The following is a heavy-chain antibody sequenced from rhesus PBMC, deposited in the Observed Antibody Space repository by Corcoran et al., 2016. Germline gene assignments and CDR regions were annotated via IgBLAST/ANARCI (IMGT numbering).Heavy chain of an antibody. CDR3: ASGPTVISFDY. V-gene: IGHV4-106*01. D-gene: IGHD4-23*01. CDR1: GGPISDDYF. J-gene: IGHJ4*01. CDR2: IYGSGGGT. Sequence: QVQLQESGPGLVKPSETLSLTCAVSGGPISDDYFWSWIRQPPGKGLEWIGYIYGSGGGTNYNPSLRNRVTISIDTSKNQCSLKLSSVSAADTAVYYCASGPTVISFDYWGQGVLVTVSS.